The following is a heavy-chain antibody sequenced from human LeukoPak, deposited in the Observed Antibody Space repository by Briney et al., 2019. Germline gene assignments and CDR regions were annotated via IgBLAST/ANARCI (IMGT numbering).Heavy chain of an antibody. CDR3: ASIAFCSSPNCYTDY. CDR2: IYYSGST. CDR1: GGSISSYY. D-gene: IGHD2-2*02. Sequence: PSETLSLTCTVSGGSISSYYWSWIRQPPGKGLEWIGFIYYSGSTNYNPSLKSRVTISVDTSKNQFSLKLNSVTAADTAVYYCASIAFCSSPNCYTDYWGQGTLVTVSS. V-gene: IGHV4-59*01. J-gene: IGHJ4*02.